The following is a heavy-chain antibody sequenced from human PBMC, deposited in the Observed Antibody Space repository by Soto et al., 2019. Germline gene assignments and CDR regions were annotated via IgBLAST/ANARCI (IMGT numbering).Heavy chain of an antibody. J-gene: IGHJ6*03. CDR3: ARGRYCSSTSCFRDYMDV. CDR1: GFTFSSYS. V-gene: IGHV3-48*01. D-gene: IGHD2-2*01. Sequence: GGSLRLSCAASGFTFSSYSMNWVRQAPGKGLEWVSYITSGSSTVYYADSVKGRFTISRDNAKNSLYLQMNSLRAEDTAVYYCARGRYCSSTSCFRDYMDVCDKATTGTGSS. CDR2: ITSGSSTV.